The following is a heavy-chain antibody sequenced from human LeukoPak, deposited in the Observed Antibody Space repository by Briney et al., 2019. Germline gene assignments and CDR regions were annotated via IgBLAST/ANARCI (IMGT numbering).Heavy chain of an antibody. Sequence: PGGSPRLSCAASGFTFGTYAMTWVRQAPGKGLEWVSGISGSGGSTYCADSVKGRFTISRDNSKNTLHLHMNSLRAEDTAVYYCAKEMAATNAFDYWGQGTLVTVSS. J-gene: IGHJ4*02. CDR1: GFTFGTYA. D-gene: IGHD5-24*01. CDR2: ISGSGGST. CDR3: AKEMAATNAFDY. V-gene: IGHV3-23*01.